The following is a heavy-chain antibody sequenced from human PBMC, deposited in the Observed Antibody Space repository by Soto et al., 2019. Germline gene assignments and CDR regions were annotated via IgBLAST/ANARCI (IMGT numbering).Heavy chain of an antibody. CDR1: SGSISSDY. V-gene: IGHV4-59*01. CDR2: IYYSGST. J-gene: IGHJ6*03. CDR3: ARGYYYYMDV. Sequence: SETLSLTCTVSSGSISSDYWSWIRQPPGKGLEWIGYIYYSGSTNYNPSLKSRVTISVDTSKNQFSLKLSSVTAADTAVYYCARGYYYYMDVWGKGTTVTVSS.